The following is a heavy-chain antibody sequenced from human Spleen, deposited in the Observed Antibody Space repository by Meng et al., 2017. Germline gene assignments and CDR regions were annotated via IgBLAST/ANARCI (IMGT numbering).Heavy chain of an antibody. V-gene: IGHV4-39*06. CDR3: AREDHDILTGYFDFDY. J-gene: IGHJ4*02. D-gene: IGHD3-9*01. CDR2: IYYSGST. Sequence: GSLRLSCTVSGGSISSSSYYWGWIRQPPWKGLEWIGSIYYSGSTYYNPSLKSRVTISVDTSKNQFTLKLSSVTAADTAVYYCAREDHDILTGYFDFDYWGQGTLVTVSS. CDR1: GGSISSSSYY.